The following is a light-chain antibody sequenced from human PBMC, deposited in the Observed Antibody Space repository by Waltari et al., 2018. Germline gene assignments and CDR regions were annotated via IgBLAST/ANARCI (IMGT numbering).Light chain of an antibody. CDR2: AVT. J-gene: IGLJ2*01. V-gene: IGLV3-21*03. CDR1: NIGTKT. CDR3: QVWDSSGDHPV. Sequence: SYVLTQPPSVSVAPGKTARISCAGQNIGTKTVHWYQQKPGQAPVLVISAVTVRPSALPDRISGSATATLTIARVEAGDEADYYCQVWDSSGDHPVFGGGTRLTVL.